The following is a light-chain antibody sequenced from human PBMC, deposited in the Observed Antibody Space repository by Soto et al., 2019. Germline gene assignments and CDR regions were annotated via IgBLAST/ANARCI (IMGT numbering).Light chain of an antibody. CDR1: QSVLYSSNNKSY. V-gene: IGKV4-1*01. Sequence: DIVMTQSPDSLAVSLGERATINCKSSQSVLYSSNNKSYFAWYQQKPGQPPKLLIYWASTRESGVPDRFSGSGSGTDFTLTISSLQAEDVAVYYCQQYYSTPPYTFGQGTKLEIK. J-gene: IGKJ2*01. CDR3: QQYYSTPPYT. CDR2: WAS.